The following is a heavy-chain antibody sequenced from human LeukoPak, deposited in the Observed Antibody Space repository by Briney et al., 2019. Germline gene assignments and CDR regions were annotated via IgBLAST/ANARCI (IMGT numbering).Heavy chain of an antibody. Sequence: GESPKISCTGSGYSFTSYWIAWVGQMPAKGLEWMVIIYAGGSDTTYSPAFQDQGTISVDKSINTAYLQWRSLKASDTAMYYCGRSGHYGTDVWGQGTTVTVSS. CDR1: GYSFTSYW. D-gene: IGHD3-10*01. J-gene: IGHJ6*02. CDR3: GRSGHYGTDV. CDR2: IYAGGSDT. V-gene: IGHV5-51*01.